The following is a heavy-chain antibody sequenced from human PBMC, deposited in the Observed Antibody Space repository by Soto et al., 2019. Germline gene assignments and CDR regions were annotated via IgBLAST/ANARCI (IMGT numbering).Heavy chain of an antibody. Sequence: PSETLSLTCTVSGGSISSGGYYWSWIRQHPGKGLEWIGYIYYSGSTYYNPSLKSRVTISVDTSKNQFSLKLSSVTAADTAVYYCASRGYSYGPFDYWGQGTLVTVSS. D-gene: IGHD5-18*01. CDR1: GGSISSGGYY. CDR3: ASRGYSYGPFDY. J-gene: IGHJ4*02. CDR2: IYYSGST. V-gene: IGHV4-31*03.